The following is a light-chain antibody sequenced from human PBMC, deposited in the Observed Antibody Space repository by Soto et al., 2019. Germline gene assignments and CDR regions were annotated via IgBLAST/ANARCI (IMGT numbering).Light chain of an antibody. Sequence: DLQMTQSPSSLSASLGDRVTITCRASQSISTYLNWYQQKPGKAPKLLIYAASSLQSGVPSRFSGSGSGTDFTLTISSLQPEDFATYFCQESYSTPYTFGLGTKLEIK. CDR2: AAS. CDR1: QSISTY. CDR3: QESYSTPYT. V-gene: IGKV1-39*01. J-gene: IGKJ2*01.